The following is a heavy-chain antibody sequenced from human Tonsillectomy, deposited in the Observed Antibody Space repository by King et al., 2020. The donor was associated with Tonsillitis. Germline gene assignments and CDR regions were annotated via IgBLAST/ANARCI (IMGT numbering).Heavy chain of an antibody. CDR2: INSDGSST. V-gene: IGHV3-74*01. CDR1: GFTFSSYW. D-gene: IGHD1-1*01. Sequence: VQLVESGGGLVQPGGSLRLSCAASGFTFSSYWMHWVRQAPGKGLVWVSRINSDGSSTSYADSVKGRFTIARDNAKNTLYLQRNSLRAEDTAVYYCAREVPIYYYYMDVWGKGTTVTVSS. J-gene: IGHJ6*03. CDR3: AREVPIYYYYMDV.